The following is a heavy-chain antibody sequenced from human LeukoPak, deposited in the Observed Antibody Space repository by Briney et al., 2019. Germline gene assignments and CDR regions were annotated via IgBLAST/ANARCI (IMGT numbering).Heavy chain of an antibody. CDR1: GYTFTSYA. D-gene: IGHD6-13*01. Sequence: ASVKVSCKASGYTFTSYAMNWVRQAPGQGLEWMGWINPNTGGTNYAQKFQGWVTMTRDTSISTAYMELSRLRSDDTAVYYCARDRSGSSPFYYYYGMDVWGQGTTVTVSS. CDR3: ARDRSGSSPFYYYYGMDV. V-gene: IGHV1-2*04. J-gene: IGHJ6*02. CDR2: INPNTGGT.